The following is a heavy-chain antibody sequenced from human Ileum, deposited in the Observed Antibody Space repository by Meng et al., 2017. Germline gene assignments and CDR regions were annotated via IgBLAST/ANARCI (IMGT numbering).Heavy chain of an antibody. CDR1: GGSFSSGNW. J-gene: IGHJ5*02. Sequence: QMQLQESGPGLVKPSGTLSLTCGVSGGSFSSGNWWGWVRQPPGKGLEWIGEIFHTGNTNYNPSLQSRVSLSIDKSKNQFSLKVISVTAADTATYFCARHVAPNVGGIANPRWLDPWSQGSLVTVSS. D-gene: IGHD3-10*02. CDR2: IFHTGNT. CDR3: ARHVAPNVGGIANPRWLDP. V-gene: IGHV4-4*02.